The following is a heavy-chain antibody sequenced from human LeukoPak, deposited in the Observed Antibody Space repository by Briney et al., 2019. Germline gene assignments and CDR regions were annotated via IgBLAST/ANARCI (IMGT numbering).Heavy chain of an antibody. V-gene: IGHV1-2*02. CDR3: ARASFTMVRGVITKPSYYYYGMDV. D-gene: IGHD3-10*01. J-gene: IGHJ6*02. Sequence: ASVKVSCKASGGTFSSYAISWVRQAPGQGLEWMGWINPNSGGTNYAQKFQGRVTMTRDTSISTAYMELSRLRSDDTAVYYCARASFTMVRGVITKPSYYYYGMDVWGQGTTVTVSS. CDR1: GGTFSSYA. CDR2: INPNSGGT.